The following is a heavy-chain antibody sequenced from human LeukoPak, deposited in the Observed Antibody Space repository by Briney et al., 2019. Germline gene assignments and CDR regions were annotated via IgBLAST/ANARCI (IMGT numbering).Heavy chain of an antibody. CDR3: ARGQVVPAAWAYYYYGMDV. J-gene: IGHJ6*02. Sequence: SETLSLTCTVSGGSISSYYWSWIRQPPGKGLEWIGEINHSGSTNYNPSLKSRVTISVDTSKNQFSLKLSSVTAADTAVYYCARGQVVPAAWAYYYYGMDVWGQGTTVTVSS. CDR1: GGSISSYY. D-gene: IGHD2-2*01. V-gene: IGHV4-34*01. CDR2: INHSGST.